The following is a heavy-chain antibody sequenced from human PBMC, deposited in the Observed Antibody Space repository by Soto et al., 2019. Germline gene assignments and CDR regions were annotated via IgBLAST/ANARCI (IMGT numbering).Heavy chain of an antibody. CDR1: GGSISSGDYY. CDR2: LYYSGST. Sequence: QVQLQESGPGLVKPSQTLSLTCTVSGGSISSGDYYWSWIRQPPGKGLEWIGYLYYSGSTYYNPSLKSRVTISVDTSKNQFSRKLSSVTAADTAVYYCARYCGGDCYSRDGMDVWGQGTTVTVSS. J-gene: IGHJ6*02. V-gene: IGHV4-30-4*01. CDR3: ARYCGGDCYSRDGMDV. D-gene: IGHD2-21*02.